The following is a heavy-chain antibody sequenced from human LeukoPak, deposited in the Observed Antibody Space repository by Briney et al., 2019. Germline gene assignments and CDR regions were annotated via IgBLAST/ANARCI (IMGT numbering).Heavy chain of an antibody. J-gene: IGHJ5*02. V-gene: IGHV3-53*01. D-gene: IGHD3-10*01. CDR2: IYKNGGA. Sequence: GGSLRRSCAASGFTVSDNFMSWVRQIPGKGLEWVSVIYKNGGAFYADSVKGRFTIFRDSSKNTMYLQMNNLRAEDTAVYYCARWSYPWGQGTLVTVSS. CDR3: ARWSYP. CDR1: GFTVSDNF.